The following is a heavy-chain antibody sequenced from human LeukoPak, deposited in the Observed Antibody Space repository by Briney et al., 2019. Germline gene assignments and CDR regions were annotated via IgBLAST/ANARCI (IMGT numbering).Heavy chain of an antibody. CDR1: GYTFTSYG. V-gene: IGHV1-69*05. CDR2: IIPIFGTA. Sequence: GASVKVSCKASGYTFTSYGISWVRQAPGQGLEWMGWIIPIFGTANYAQKFQGRVTITTDESTSTAYMELSSLRSEDTAVYYCARGWRYSGYEPGLDYWGQGTLVTVSS. D-gene: IGHD5-12*01. CDR3: ARGWRYSGYEPGLDY. J-gene: IGHJ4*02.